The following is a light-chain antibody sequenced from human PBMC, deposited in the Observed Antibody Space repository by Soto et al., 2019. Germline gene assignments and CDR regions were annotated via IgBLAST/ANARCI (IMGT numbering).Light chain of an antibody. CDR1: SSDVANYKY. V-gene: IGLV2-11*01. CDR2: DVN. CDR3: CSYAGSDTRV. J-gene: IGLJ1*01. Sequence: QSALTQPRSVSGSPGQSVTMSCTRTSSDVANYKYVSWYQQHPGTAPKLMIYDVNKRPSGVPYRFSGSKSGNTASLTISGLHAEDVADYYCCSYAGSDTRVFGTGTKVTVL.